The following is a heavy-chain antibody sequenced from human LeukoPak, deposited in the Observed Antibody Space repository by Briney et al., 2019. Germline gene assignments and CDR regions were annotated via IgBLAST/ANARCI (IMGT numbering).Heavy chain of an antibody. V-gene: IGHV1-69*04. CDR3: ASSGPDDAFDI. CDR2: IIPILGIA. CDR1: GGXFSSYA. Sequence: GASVKVSCKASGGXFSSYAISWVRQAPGQGLEWMGRIIPILGIANYAQKFQGRVTITADKSTSTAYMELSSLRSEDTAVYYCASSGPDDAFDIWGQGTMVTVSS. J-gene: IGHJ3*02.